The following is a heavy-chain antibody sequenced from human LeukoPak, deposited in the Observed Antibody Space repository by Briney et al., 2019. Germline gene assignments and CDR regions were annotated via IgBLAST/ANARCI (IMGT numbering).Heavy chain of an antibody. J-gene: IGHJ3*02. CDR1: GYTFTAYY. CDR3: ARGPYDYVWGNYRYTGDAFDI. CDR2: INPDRGGT. D-gene: IGHD3-16*02. Sequence: GASVKVSCTASGYTFTAYYMHWVRQAPGQGLEWMGRINPDRGGTNYAQKFQGRVTMTRDKSISTAYMELTSLRSDDTAVYCCARGPYDYVWGNYRYTGDAFDIWGHGTVVTVSS. V-gene: IGHV1-2*06.